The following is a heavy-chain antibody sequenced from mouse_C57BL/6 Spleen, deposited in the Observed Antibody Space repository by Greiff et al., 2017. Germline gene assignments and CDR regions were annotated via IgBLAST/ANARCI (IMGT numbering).Heavy chain of an antibody. D-gene: IGHD2-10*02. Sequence: VQLQQPGAELVKPGASVKLSCKASGYTFTSYWMHWVKQRPGQGLEWIGMIHPNSGSTNYNEKFKSKATLTVDKSSSTAYMQLSSLTSEDSAVYYCAITGYGSGDEYWSIDDWGKGTTVTVSS. CDR1: GYTFTSYW. CDR3: AITGYGSGDEYWSIDD. CDR2: IHPNSGST. V-gene: IGHV1-64*01. J-gene: IGHJ1*03.